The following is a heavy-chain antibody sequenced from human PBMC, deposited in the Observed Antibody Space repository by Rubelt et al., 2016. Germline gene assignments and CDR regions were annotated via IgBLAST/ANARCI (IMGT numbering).Heavy chain of an antibody. Sequence: QVQLQESGPGLVKPSETLSLTCTVSGASISTHYWAWIRQPPGKGLDYIGYIYHTGSTNYNPSLKSRVQISVDTSNSQFSLELSSVTAADTAVYYCARVVPAPISFDFWGQGTLVTVSS. D-gene: IGHD2-2*01. CDR3: ARVVPAPISFDF. CDR2: IYHTGST. J-gene: IGHJ4*02. CDR1: GASISTHY. V-gene: IGHV4-4*09.